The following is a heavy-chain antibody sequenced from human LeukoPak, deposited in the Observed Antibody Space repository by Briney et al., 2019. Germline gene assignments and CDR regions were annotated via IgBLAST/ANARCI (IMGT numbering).Heavy chain of an antibody. D-gene: IGHD3-3*01. J-gene: IGHJ4*02. CDR2: IYPGDSDT. CDR3: ARQNDFRLDY. Sequence: GESLKISCKGSGYTFSSYWIGWARQMPGKGLGWMGIIYPGDSDTRYSPSLQGQVTLSVDTSIGTAYLQWSSLKASDTAIYYCARQNDFRLDYWGQGTLVTVSS. V-gene: IGHV5-51*01. CDR1: GYTFSSYW.